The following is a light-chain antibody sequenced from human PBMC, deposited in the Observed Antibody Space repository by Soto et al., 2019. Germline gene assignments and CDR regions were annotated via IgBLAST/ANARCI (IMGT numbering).Light chain of an antibody. CDR2: DAS. CDR1: QGISSS. V-gene: IGKV1-13*02. J-gene: IGKJ4*01. Sequence: AIQLTQSPSSLSASVGDRVTITCRASQGISSSLALYQQKPGKTPNLLIYDASSLESGVPSRFSGSGYGTDFTLTISSLQPEDCATYYCQQFNSYPPLTFGGGTKVEI. CDR3: QQFNSYPPLT.